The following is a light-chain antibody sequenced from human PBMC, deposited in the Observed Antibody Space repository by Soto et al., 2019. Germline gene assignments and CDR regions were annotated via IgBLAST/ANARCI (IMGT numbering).Light chain of an antibody. V-gene: IGKV3-11*01. J-gene: IGKJ4*01. CDR3: QQHINWPLT. CDR1: QTVSSS. CDR2: EVS. Sequence: EIVLTQSPATLSLSPGERATLSCRASQTVSSSLAWYQQKPGQAPRLLIYEVSNRATCIPDRFSGSGSGADFTLTISSLEPGDCAMYYCQQHINWPLTFGGGTKV.